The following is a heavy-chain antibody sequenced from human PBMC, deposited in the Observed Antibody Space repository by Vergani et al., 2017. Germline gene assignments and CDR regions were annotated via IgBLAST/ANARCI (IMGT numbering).Heavy chain of an antibody. D-gene: IGHD3-10*01. CDR1: GASVNSYY. CDR2: VSFRGDT. Sequence: QVKLQESGLGLVKPSETLSLTCTVSGASVNSYYWCWIRQPPGKGLEWMGYVSFRGDTLYDPSVKGRLTISLNTSSNQFSLYLTAVTAADTAVYYCARSRIYYGAGSPDYWGQGTLVTVSS. V-gene: IGHV4-59*02. J-gene: IGHJ4*02. CDR3: ARSRIYYGAGSPDY.